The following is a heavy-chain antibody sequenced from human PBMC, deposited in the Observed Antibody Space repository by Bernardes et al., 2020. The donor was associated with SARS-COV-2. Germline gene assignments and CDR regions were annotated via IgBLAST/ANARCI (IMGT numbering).Heavy chain of an antibody. D-gene: IGHD3-9*01. V-gene: IGHV3-11*01. CDR3: ARQRTGFAYYDYGLDV. CDR2: INNDGSAT. J-gene: IGHJ6*02. CDR1: GFTFSDHY. Sequence: GGSLRLSCAASGFTFSDHYMSWIRQAPGKGPEWLSYINNDGSATHHADSVTGRFATSRDNARNSLYLEIDSLRPEDTAVYYCARQRTGFAYYDYGLDVWGQGTTVTVSS.